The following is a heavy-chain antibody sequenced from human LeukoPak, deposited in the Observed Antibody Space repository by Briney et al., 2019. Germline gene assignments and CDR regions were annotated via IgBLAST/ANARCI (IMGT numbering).Heavy chain of an antibody. CDR2: MDPTSANT. D-gene: IGHD3-10*01. CDR1: GYTFRNYD. CDR3: ARRGFAVRGVIADY. J-gene: IGHJ4*02. Sequence: ASVKVSCKASGYTFRNYDINWVRQAPGQGLEWMGWMDPTSANTGYAQKFQGRVTMTRDTSINTAYMELSGLRSEDTAVYYCARRGFAVRGVIADYWGQGTLVTVSS. V-gene: IGHV1-8*01.